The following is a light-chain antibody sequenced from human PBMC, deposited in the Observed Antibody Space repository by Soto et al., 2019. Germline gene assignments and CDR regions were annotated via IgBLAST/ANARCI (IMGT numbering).Light chain of an antibody. CDR2: EVS. V-gene: IGLV2-23*02. CDR3: CSYAGSSTFSSVV. J-gene: IGLJ2*01. CDR1: SSDVGSYNL. Sequence: QLVLTQPASVSGSPGQSITISCTGTSSDVGSYNLVSWYQQHPGKAPKLMIYEVSKRPSGVSNRFSGSKSGNTASLTISGLQAEDEADYYCCSYAGSSTFSSVVFGGGTKVTVL.